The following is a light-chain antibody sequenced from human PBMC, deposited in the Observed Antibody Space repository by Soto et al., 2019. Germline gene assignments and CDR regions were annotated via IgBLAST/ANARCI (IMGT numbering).Light chain of an antibody. CDR2: AAS. J-gene: IGKJ1*01. CDR3: QQSYSIPRT. V-gene: IGKV1-39*01. CDR1: QSISSY. Sequence: DIQMTQSPSSLSASVGDRVTITCLASQSISSYLNWYQQKPGKAPKLLIYAASSLQSGVPSRFSGSGSGTDFTLTISSLQPEDFATYYCQQSYSIPRTFGQGTMV.